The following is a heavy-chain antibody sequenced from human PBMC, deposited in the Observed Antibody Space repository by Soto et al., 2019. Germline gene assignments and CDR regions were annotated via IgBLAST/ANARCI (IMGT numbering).Heavy chain of an antibody. V-gene: IGHV4-31*03. CDR2: IYYSGST. Sequence: SETLSLTCTVSGGSISSGGYYWSWIRQHPGKGLEWIGYIYYSGSTYYNPSLKSRVTISVDTSKNQFSLKPSSVTAADTAVYYCARAHPYYDFWSGHYDYWGQGTLVTVSS. CDR1: GGSISSGGYY. J-gene: IGHJ4*02. CDR3: ARAHPYYDFWSGHYDY. D-gene: IGHD3-3*01.